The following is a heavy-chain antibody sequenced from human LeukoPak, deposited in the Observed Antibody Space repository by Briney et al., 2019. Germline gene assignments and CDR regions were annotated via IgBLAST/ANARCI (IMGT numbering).Heavy chain of an antibody. D-gene: IGHD3-10*01. V-gene: IGHV3-64*01. CDR1: GFTFSSYA. CDR3: ARVLWASPHPDGFDL. J-gene: IGHJ3*01. CDR2: ISSNGGSA. Sequence: GGSLRLSCAASGFTFSSYAMHWVRQAPSKGLEYVSVISSNGGSAYYANSVKGRFTISRDNSKNTLYLQMGSLRAEDMAVYYCARVLWASPHPDGFDLWGQGTMVTVSS.